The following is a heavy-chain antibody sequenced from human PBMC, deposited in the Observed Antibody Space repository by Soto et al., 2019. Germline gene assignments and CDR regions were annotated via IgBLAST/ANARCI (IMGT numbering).Heavy chain of an antibody. CDR1: GFTFSGSS. D-gene: IGHD3-22*01. J-gene: IGHJ4*02. CDR3: ASLIYDSSNFYDNDY. CDR2: SRSKANNYAT. Sequence: EVQLVESGGGLVQPGGSLRLSCAASGFTFSGSSMHWVRQASGKGLEWVARSRSKANNYATTYAASVKGRFTISRDESKKTTYLKMNSLKTEDTAIYYCASLIYDSSNFYDNDYWGQGTLVTVSS. V-gene: IGHV3-73*02.